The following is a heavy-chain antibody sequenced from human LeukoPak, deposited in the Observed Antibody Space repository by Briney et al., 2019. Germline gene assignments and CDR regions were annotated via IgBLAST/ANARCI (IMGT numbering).Heavy chain of an antibody. V-gene: IGHV1-46*01. Sequence: GASVKVSCKASGYTFTSYYMHWVRQAPGQGLEWMGIINPSGGSTSYAQKLQGRVTMTTDTSTSTAYMELRSLRSDDTAVYYCARDYYDSSGSYDYWGQGTLVTVSS. CDR1: GYTFTSYY. J-gene: IGHJ4*02. CDR3: ARDYYDSSGSYDY. CDR2: INPSGGST. D-gene: IGHD3-22*01.